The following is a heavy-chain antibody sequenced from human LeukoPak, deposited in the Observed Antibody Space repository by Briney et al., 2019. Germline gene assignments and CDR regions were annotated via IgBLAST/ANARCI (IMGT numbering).Heavy chain of an antibody. Sequence: PSQTLALTCTVSGGSISGYYWDWMRQRPGRGLQWIGFISETGSTDYNPPLERRITMSVDNSRNQVSLRVRYATAADTAIYYCARHRRKYTREYHFDSWGQGILVSVSS. J-gene: IGHJ4*02. CDR2: ISETGST. V-gene: IGHV4-31*02. CDR3: ARHRRKYTREYHFDS. CDR1: GGSISGYY. D-gene: IGHD6-6*01.